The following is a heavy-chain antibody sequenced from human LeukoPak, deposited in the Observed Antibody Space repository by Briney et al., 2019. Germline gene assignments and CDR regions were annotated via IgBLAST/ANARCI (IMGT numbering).Heavy chain of an antibody. V-gene: IGHV1-8*03. CDR1: GYTFTSHD. D-gene: IGHD2-15*01. CDR3: ATAPQGYCSGGSCSYFDY. CDR2: MNPNSGNT. Sequence: ASVKVSCKASGYTFTSHDINWVRQATGQGLEWMGWMNPNSGNTGYAQKFQGRVTITADKSTSTAYMELSSLRSEDTAVYYCATAPQGYCSGGSCSYFDYWGQGTLVTVSS. J-gene: IGHJ4*02.